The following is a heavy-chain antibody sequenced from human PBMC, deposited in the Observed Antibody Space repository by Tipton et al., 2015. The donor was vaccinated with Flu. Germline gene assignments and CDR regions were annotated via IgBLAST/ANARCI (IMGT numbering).Heavy chain of an antibody. Sequence: TLSLTCAVSGYSISSGYYWGWVRQPPGKGLEWIGTIYHSGSTYYNPSLMSRLTMSVDTSKNQFSLKLSSVTAADTAVYYCARHTGDSVRGVIDYWGQGTLVTVSS. D-gene: IGHD3-10*02. J-gene: IGHJ4*02. CDR3: ARHTGDSVRGVIDY. V-gene: IGHV4-38-2*01. CDR2: IYHSGST. CDR1: GYSISSGYY.